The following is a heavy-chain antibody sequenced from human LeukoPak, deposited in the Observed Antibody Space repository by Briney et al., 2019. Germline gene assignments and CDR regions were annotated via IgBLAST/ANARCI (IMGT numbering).Heavy chain of an antibody. Sequence: GGSLRLSCAASGFTFSDYYMSWIRQAPGKGLEWVSYISSSGSTIYYADSVKGRFTISRDNAKNSLYLQMNSLRAEDTAVYYCAKEGEWLRLLYGMDVWGQGTTVTVSS. CDR3: AKEGEWLRLLYGMDV. J-gene: IGHJ6*02. V-gene: IGHV3-11*01. CDR2: ISSSGSTI. CDR1: GFTFSDYY. D-gene: IGHD5-12*01.